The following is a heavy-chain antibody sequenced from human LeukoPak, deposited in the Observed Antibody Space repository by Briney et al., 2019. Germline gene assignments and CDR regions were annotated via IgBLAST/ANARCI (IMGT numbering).Heavy chain of an antibody. CDR2: INPNSSGT. D-gene: IGHD2-2*01. CDR3: ARGQGYCSSTSCYAEWFDP. J-gene: IGHJ5*02. V-gene: IGHV1-2*04. Sequence: ASVKVSCKASGYTFTGYYMHWVRQAPGQGLEWMGWINPNSSGTNYAQKFQGWVTMTRDTSISTAYMELSSLRSEDTAVYYCARGQGYCSSTSCYAEWFDPWGQGTLVTVSS. CDR1: GYTFTGYY.